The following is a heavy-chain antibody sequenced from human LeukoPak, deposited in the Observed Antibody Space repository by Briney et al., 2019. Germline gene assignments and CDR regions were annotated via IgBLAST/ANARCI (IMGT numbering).Heavy chain of an antibody. Sequence: PSETLSLTCAVYGGSFSGYYWSWTRQPPGKGLEWIGEINHSGSTNYNPSLKSRVTISVDTSKNQFSLKLSSVTAADTAVYYCARGLTGAYWGQGTLVTVSS. J-gene: IGHJ4*02. V-gene: IGHV4-34*01. CDR1: GGSFSGYY. CDR3: ARGLTGAY. D-gene: IGHD1-14*01. CDR2: INHSGST.